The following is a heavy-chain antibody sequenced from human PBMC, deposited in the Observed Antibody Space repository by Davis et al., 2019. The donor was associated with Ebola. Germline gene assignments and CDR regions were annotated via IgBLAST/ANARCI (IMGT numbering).Heavy chain of an antibody. J-gene: IGHJ4*02. Sequence: GGSLRLSCAASGFTFSNAWMSWVRQAPGKGLEWVVRIKSKTDGGTTDYAAPVKGRFTISRDDSKNTLYLQMNSLRAEDTAVYYCAKDPVDYWGQGTLVTVSS. CDR1: GFTFSNAW. CDR2: IKSKTDGGTT. V-gene: IGHV3-15*01. CDR3: AKDPVDY.